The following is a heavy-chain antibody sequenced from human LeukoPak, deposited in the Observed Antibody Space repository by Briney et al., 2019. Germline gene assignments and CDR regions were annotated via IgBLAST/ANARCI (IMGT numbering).Heavy chain of an antibody. Sequence: GGSLRLSCAASGFTFDDYGMSWVRQAPEKGLEWVSNINWNGGSTGYADSVRGRFTISRDNAKNSLYLQMNSLRAEDTALYYCARASSLSQRAFDIWGQGAMVTVSS. V-gene: IGHV3-20*04. CDR2: INWNGGST. CDR3: ARASSLSQRAFDI. D-gene: IGHD1-26*01. CDR1: GFTFDDYG. J-gene: IGHJ3*02.